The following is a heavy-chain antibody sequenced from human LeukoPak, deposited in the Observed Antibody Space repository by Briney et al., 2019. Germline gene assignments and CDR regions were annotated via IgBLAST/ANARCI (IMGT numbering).Heavy chain of an antibody. Sequence: RGSLRLSCAASGFTFSSYAMSWVRQAPGKGLEWVSAISGSGGSTYYADSVKGRFTISRDNSKNTLYLQMNSLRAEDTAVYYCAKDQGGCSSTSCYARGVDDPWGQGTLVTVSS. V-gene: IGHV3-23*01. CDR3: AKDQGGCSSTSCYARGVDDP. D-gene: IGHD2-2*01. CDR1: GFTFSSYA. CDR2: ISGSGGST. J-gene: IGHJ5*02.